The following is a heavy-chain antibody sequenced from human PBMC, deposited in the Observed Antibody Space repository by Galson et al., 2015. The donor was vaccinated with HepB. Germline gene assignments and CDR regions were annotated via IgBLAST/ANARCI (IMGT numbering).Heavy chain of an antibody. J-gene: IGHJ6*02. CDR2: TYYRSKWYN. CDR1: GDSVSSQSAA. CDR3: TRGPVDV. V-gene: IGHV6-1*01. Sequence: CAISGDSVSSQSAAWNWIRQSPSRGLEWLGRTYYRSKWYNEYAVSVKGRITINPDTSKNQFSLQLNSVTPEDTAVYYCTRGPVDVWGQGTTVTVSS.